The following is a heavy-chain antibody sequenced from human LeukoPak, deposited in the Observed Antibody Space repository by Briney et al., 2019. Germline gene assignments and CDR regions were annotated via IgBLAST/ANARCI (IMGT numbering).Heavy chain of an antibody. V-gene: IGHV4-28*01. D-gene: IGHD2-8*01. J-gene: IGHJ3*02. Sequence: SETLSLTCAVSGYSISSNDWWGWIRQPPGKGREWIGYIFYSGSTYYNPSLKSRVTMSVDTSKNQFSLKLSSVTAVDTAVYYCARRNGYAFDIWGQGTMVTVSS. CDR3: ARRNGYAFDI. CDR1: GYSISSNDW. CDR2: IFYSGST.